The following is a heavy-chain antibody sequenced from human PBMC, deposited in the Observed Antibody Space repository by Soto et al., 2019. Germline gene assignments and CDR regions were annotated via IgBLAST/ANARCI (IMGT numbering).Heavy chain of an antibody. V-gene: IGHV3-30*19. Sequence: QVHLVESGGGVVQPGTSLRVSCVGSGFTFRSYVIHWVRQAPGKGLEWVALTSYDGTDKYYGDSVRGRFTISRDNSRNTVDLQMDSLRLEATARYYCARWETTGGLDVWGQGTLVSVSS. J-gene: IGHJ1*01. CDR1: GFTFRSYV. CDR3: ARWETTGGLDV. D-gene: IGHD1-26*01. CDR2: TSYDGTDK.